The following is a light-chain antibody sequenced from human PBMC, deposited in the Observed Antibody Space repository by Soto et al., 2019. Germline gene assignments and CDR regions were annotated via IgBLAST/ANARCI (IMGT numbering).Light chain of an antibody. CDR3: QQYSNWPLIT. Sequence: ENVVAQSPSTLSLSPGERATLSCRASQCVSSSYLAWYQQKPGQAPRLLIYGASTRATGIPARFSGSGFGTEFTLTISSLQSEDFAVYYCQQYSNWPLITFGQGTRLEIK. V-gene: IGKV3-15*01. CDR2: GAS. CDR1: QCVSSSY. J-gene: IGKJ5*01.